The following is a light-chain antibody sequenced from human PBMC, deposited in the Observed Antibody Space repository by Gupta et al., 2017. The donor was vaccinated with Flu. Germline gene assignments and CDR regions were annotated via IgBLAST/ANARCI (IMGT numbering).Light chain of an antibody. CDR1: SSNIGAGYD. CDR2: GNN. J-gene: IGLJ1*01. CDR3: QSYDCSRRGV. Sequence: RVTISCTGSSSNIGAGYDVHWYQQHPGAARKLLIYGNNKRPAGVPDRFSGSKSGTAASLAITGLKAEDEADYYCQSYDCSRRGVFGSGTKATVL. V-gene: IGLV1-40*01.